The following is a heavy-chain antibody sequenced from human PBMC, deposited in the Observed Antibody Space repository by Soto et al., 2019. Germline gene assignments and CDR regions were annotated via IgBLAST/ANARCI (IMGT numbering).Heavy chain of an antibody. D-gene: IGHD2-2*01. CDR1: GNTFTNFG. CDR3: ARVIPGAEACFDP. V-gene: IGHV1-18*01. Sequence: QGQLVQSGAEVKKPGASVKVSCTASGNTFTNFGVTWVRQAPGPGLEWMGWISAYTDDPHYAQKFQGRVTMTIDTSTRTAYVDLRRLTSDDTAVYYCARVIPGAEACFDPWGQGTLVTVSS. J-gene: IGHJ5*02. CDR2: ISAYTDDP.